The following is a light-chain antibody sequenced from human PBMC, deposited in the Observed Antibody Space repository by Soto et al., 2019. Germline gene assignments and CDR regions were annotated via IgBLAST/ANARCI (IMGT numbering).Light chain of an antibody. CDR2: LNSDGSH. V-gene: IGLV4-69*01. J-gene: IGLJ1*01. CDR1: SGHSSYA. CDR3: QTWGTGIHYV. Sequence: QLVLTQSPSASASLGASVKLTCTLSSGHSSYAIAWHQQQPEKGPWYLMKLNSDGSHSKGDGIPDRFSGSSSGAERYLTISSLQSEDEADYYCQTWGTGIHYVFGTGTKVTVL.